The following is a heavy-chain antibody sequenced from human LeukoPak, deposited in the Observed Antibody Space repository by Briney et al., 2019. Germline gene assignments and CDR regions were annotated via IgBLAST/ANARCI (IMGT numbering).Heavy chain of an antibody. CDR3: ARASEGEIDY. Sequence: SETLSLTCTVSGGSISSYYWSWIRQPPGKGLEWIGYIYYSGSTNYNPSLKSRVTISVGTSKNQFSLKLSSVTAADTAVYYCARASEGEIDYWGQGTLVTVSS. J-gene: IGHJ4*02. V-gene: IGHV4-59*12. CDR2: IYYSGST. D-gene: IGHD1-26*01. CDR1: GGSISSYY.